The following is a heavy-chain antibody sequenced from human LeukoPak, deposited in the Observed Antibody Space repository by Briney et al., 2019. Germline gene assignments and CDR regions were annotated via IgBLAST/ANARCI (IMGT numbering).Heavy chain of an antibody. CDR1: GGSISSYY. Sequence: SETLSLTCTASGGSISSYYWSWIRQPPGKGLEWIGYIYYSGSTNYNPSLKSRVTISVDTSKNQFSLKLSSVTAADTAVYYCARGAPHGSGSPDYYYYYMDVWGKGTTVTISS. J-gene: IGHJ6*03. V-gene: IGHV4-59*01. CDR2: IYYSGST. CDR3: ARGAPHGSGSPDYYYYYMDV. D-gene: IGHD3-10*01.